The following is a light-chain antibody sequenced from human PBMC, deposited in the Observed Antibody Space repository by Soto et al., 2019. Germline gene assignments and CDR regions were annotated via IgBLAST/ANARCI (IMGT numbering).Light chain of an antibody. J-gene: IGLJ1*01. CDR2: DVS. CDR3: CSFAGSYTSYV. CDR1: SNY. Sequence: QSALTQPRSVSGSPGQSVTISCTGTSNYVSWYQQDPGKAPKLIIYDVSKRPSVVPDRFSGSKSGNTASLTISGLQAEDEADYFCCSFAGSYTSYVFGTGTKVTVL. V-gene: IGLV2-11*01.